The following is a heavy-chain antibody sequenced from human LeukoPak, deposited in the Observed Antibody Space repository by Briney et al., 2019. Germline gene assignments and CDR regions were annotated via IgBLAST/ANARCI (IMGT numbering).Heavy chain of an antibody. CDR3: ARDDCSSPSCYGY. V-gene: IGHV3-30*03. CDR2: ISYDGSNK. J-gene: IGHJ4*02. D-gene: IGHD2-2*01. Sequence: PGRSLRLSCAASGFTFSSYGMHWVRQAPGKGLEWVAVISYDGSNKYYADSVKGRFTISRDNSKNTLYLQMNSLRVEDTAVYYCARDDCSSPSCYGYWGQGTLVAVSS. CDR1: GFTFSSYG.